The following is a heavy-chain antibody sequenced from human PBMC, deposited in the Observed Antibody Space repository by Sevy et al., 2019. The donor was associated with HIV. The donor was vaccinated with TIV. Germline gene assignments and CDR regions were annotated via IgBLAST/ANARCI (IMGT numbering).Heavy chain of an antibody. J-gene: IGHJ6*03. CDR1: GFTFDDYG. D-gene: IGHD5-12*01. CDR2: INWNGGST. CDR3: ARASGYDYYYYYMDV. Sequence: GGSLRLSCAASGFTFDDYGMSWVRQAPGKGLEWVSGINWNGGSTGYADSVKGRFTISRDNAKNSLYLQMNSLRAEDTALYYCARASGYDYYYYYMDVWGKGTTVTVSS. V-gene: IGHV3-20*04.